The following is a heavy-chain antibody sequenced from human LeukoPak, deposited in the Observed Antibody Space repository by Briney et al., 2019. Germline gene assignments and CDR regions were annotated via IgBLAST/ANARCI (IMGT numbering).Heavy chain of an antibody. J-gene: IGHJ4*02. CDR2: ISGSGDDI. Sequence: GGSLRLSCAASGFSFSNYYMSWIRQTPGKGLEWLSYISGSGDDIHHADSVKGRFTISRDNARNSLYLQMNRLRAEDTAMYYCVSESRAVGITLYFDYWGQGIRVRVTS. CDR3: VSESRAVGITLYFDY. CDR1: GFSFSNYY. V-gene: IGHV3-11*01. D-gene: IGHD3-22*01.